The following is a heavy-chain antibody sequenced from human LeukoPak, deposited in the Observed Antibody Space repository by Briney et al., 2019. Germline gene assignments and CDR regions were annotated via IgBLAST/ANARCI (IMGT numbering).Heavy chain of an antibody. V-gene: IGHV4-59*01. D-gene: IGHD6-13*01. CDR1: GGSISSYY. J-gene: IGHJ4*02. Sequence: SETLSLTCTVSGGSISSYYWSWIRQPPGKGLEWIGYIYYSGSTNYKPSLKSRVTISVDTSKNQFSLKLSSVTAEDTAVYYCARDRGSSWHKLFDYWGQGTLVTVSS. CDR3: ARDRGSSWHKLFDY. CDR2: IYYSGST.